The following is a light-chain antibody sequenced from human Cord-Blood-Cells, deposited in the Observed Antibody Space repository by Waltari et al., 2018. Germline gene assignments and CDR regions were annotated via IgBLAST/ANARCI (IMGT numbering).Light chain of an antibody. CDR3: QQDGSSPPT. V-gene: IGKV3-20*01. CDR1: QRVSSSY. Sequence: EIVLTQSPGTLSLSPGERATLSCRASQRVSSSYLAWYQQKPGQAPRLLIYGASSRATGIPDRFSGSGSGTDFTLTISRLEPEDFAVYYCQQDGSSPPTFGGGTKVEIK. J-gene: IGKJ4*01. CDR2: GAS.